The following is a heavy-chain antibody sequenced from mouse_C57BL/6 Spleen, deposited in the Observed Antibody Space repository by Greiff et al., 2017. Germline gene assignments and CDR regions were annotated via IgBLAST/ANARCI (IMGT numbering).Heavy chain of an antibody. CDR1: GYTFTDYY. V-gene: IGHV1-26*01. CDR2: INPNNGGT. Sequence: EVQLQQSGPELVKPGASVKISCKASGYTFTDYYMNWVKQSPGKSLEWIGDINPNNGGTSYTQKFKGKATLTVDTSSSTAYMELRSLTSEDSAVYYCARSDEDDPLDYWGQGTTLTVSS. CDR3: ARSDEDDPLDY. J-gene: IGHJ2*01. D-gene: IGHD2-12*01.